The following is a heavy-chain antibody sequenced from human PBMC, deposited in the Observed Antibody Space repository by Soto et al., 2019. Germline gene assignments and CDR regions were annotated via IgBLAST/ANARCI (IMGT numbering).Heavy chain of an antibody. D-gene: IGHD6-19*01. V-gene: IGHV1-69*06. CDR3: ARLWGSGWYSYYYYGMDV. J-gene: IGHJ6*02. CDR2: IIPIFGTA. Sequence: QVQLVQSGAEVKKPGSSVKVSCKASGGTFSSYAISWVRQAPGQGLEWMGGIIPIFGTANYAQKFQGRVTITADKSTSTAYMELSSLRSEDTAVYYCARLWGSGWYSYYYYGMDVWGQGTTVTVSS. CDR1: GGTFSSYA.